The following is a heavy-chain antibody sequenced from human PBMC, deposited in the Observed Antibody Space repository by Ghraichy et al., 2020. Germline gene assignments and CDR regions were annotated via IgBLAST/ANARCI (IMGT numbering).Heavy chain of an antibody. Sequence: SETLSLTCAVYGGSFSGYYWSWIRQPPGKGLEWIGEINHSGSTNYNPSLKSRVTISVDTSKNQYSLKLSPVTAADTAVYYCAIPSRGYSYGYFYWGQGTLVTVSS. V-gene: IGHV4-34*01. J-gene: IGHJ4*02. CDR1: GGSFSGYY. CDR3: AIPSRGYSYGYFY. CDR2: INHSGST. D-gene: IGHD5-18*01.